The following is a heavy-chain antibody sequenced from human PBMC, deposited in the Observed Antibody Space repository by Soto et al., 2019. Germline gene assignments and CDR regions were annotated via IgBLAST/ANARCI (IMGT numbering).Heavy chain of an antibody. V-gene: IGHV3-30*18. Sequence: GGSLRLSCAASGFTFNSYGMHWVRQAPGKGLEWVAIISSDGSDTYYADSVKGRFTISRDNSKNTVYLQMNSPRAEDTAVYYCVKDKPSLAYWGQGTLVTVSS. J-gene: IGHJ4*02. CDR2: ISSDGSDT. CDR3: VKDKPSLAY. CDR1: GFTFNSYG.